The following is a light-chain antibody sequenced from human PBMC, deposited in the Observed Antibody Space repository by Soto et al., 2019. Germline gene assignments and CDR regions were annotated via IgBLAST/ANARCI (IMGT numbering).Light chain of an antibody. V-gene: IGKV1-5*03. CDR3: LQDHDDSWT. CDR1: QSISIW. Sequence: DIQMTQSPSTLSASVGDRVTITCRASQSISIWLAWYQQKPGKAPKILIYKASSLESGVPSRFRGSRSGTEFTLTVSSLQPEDFATYYCLQDHDDSWTFGQGTKVDI. CDR2: KAS. J-gene: IGKJ1*01.